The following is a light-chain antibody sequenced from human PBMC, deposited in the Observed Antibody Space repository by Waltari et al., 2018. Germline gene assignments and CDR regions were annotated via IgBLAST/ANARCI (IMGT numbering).Light chain of an antibody. CDR1: QSVSSGY. CDR2: GAS. Sequence: EVVLTQSPGTLSLSPGERATLSCRASQSVSSGYLDWYQQKPAQAPGLLIYGASSRATGIPDRFSGSGSGIDFNLTISRLESEDFAMYYCQQYGSSITFGQGTRLEIK. V-gene: IGKV3-20*01. J-gene: IGKJ5*01. CDR3: QQYGSSIT.